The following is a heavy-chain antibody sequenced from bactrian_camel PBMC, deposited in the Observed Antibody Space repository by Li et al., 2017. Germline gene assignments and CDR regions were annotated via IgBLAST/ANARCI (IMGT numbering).Heavy chain of an antibody. CDR2: IWTGGGNA. D-gene: IGHD6*01. Sequence: HVQLVESGGGSVQPGGSLRLSCAASGRTDSSMCMGWFRQAPGKEREGVAAIWTGGGNAYYANPVKDRFTISEDIALNTVYLQMSSLSPADTAMYYCAAESYTRRGRLWYRVEDYTFRGQGTQVTVS. CDR3: AAESYTRRGRLWYRVEDYTF. V-gene: IGHV3S54*01. CDR1: GRTDSSMC. J-gene: IGHJ4*01.